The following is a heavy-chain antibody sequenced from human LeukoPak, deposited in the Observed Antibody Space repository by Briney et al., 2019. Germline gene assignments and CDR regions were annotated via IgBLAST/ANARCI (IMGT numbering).Heavy chain of an antibody. J-gene: IGHJ4*02. CDR3: AKACIGGSCYSGSDY. V-gene: IGHV3-23*01. D-gene: IGHD2-15*01. CDR1: GFTFSSYA. CDR2: ISGSGGST. Sequence: GGSLRLSCAASGFTFSSYAMSWVRQAPGKGLEWVSAISGSGGSTYYADSVKGRFTISRDNSKNTLYLQMNSLRAEDTAVYYCAKACIGGSCYSGSDYWGQGTLVTVSS.